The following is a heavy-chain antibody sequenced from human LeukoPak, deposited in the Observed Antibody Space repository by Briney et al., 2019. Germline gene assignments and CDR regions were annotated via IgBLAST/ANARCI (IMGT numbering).Heavy chain of an antibody. Sequence: ASVKVSCKVSGYTLTELSMHWVRQAPGKGLEWMGGFDPEDGETIYAQKFQGRVTMTEDTSTDTAYMALSSLRSEDTAVYYCATVNFRSWYLFDYWGQGTLVTVSS. V-gene: IGHV1-24*01. D-gene: IGHD6-13*01. CDR2: FDPEDGET. J-gene: IGHJ4*02. CDR1: GYTLTELS. CDR3: ATVNFRSWYLFDY.